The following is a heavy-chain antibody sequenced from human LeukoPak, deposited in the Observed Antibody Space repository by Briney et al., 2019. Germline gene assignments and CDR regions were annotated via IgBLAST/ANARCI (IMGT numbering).Heavy chain of an antibody. CDR3: ARSRRDPRMLDY. CDR1: AVSFSGYY. V-gene: IGHV4-34*01. CDR2: INHSEST. Sequence: SETLSLTCAVYAVSFSGYYWSWMRQPPGKGLEWIGEINHSESTNYNPSLKSRVTISVDTSKNQSSLKLSSVTAADTAVYYCARSRRDPRMLDYWGQGTLVTVSS. J-gene: IGHJ4*02.